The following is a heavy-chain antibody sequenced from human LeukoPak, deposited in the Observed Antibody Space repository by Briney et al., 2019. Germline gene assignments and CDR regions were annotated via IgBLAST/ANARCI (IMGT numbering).Heavy chain of an antibody. D-gene: IGHD2-15*01. CDR1: GGSISSGSYL. J-gene: IGHJ4*02. Sequence: PSQTLSLTCAVSGGSISSGSYLWSWVRQPAGKGLEGIGRIYTTGTTIYHPSLRSRVTISRDTSKNQFSLKLTSVTAADTAVYYCAGAPECRGGMCYYFNYWGQGTLVTVSS. CDR3: AGAPECRGGMCYYFNY. CDR2: IYTTGTT. V-gene: IGHV4-61*02.